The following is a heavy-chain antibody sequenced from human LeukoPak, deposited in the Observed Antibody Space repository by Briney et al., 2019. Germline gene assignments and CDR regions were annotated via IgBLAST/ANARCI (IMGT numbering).Heavy chain of an antibody. D-gene: IGHD2-15*01. J-gene: IGHJ3*01. CDR1: GYPFIDYY. CDR2: INPNTGDT. Sequence: ASVKVSCKASGYPFIDYYLHWVRQAPGQGLEWMGCINPNTGDTNSAQNFQGRVIMTRDTSITTAYMELSILKSDDTALYYCASKGAGHCYDASCMGSFDLWGQGTTVAVSS. V-gene: IGHV1-2*02. CDR3: ASKGAGHCYDASCMGSFDL.